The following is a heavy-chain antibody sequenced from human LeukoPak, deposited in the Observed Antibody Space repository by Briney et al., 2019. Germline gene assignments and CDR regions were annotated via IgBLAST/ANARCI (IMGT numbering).Heavy chain of an antibody. CDR2: IYYSGST. V-gene: IGHV4-61*05. Sequence: SETLSLTCTVSGGSISSSSYYWSWIRQPPGKGLEWIGYIYYSGSTNYNPSLKSRVTISVDTSKNQFSLKLSSVTAADTAVYYCARVLAYSSGWCFDYWGQGTLVTVSS. CDR3: ARVLAYSSGWCFDY. D-gene: IGHD6-19*01. CDR1: GGSISSSSYY. J-gene: IGHJ4*02.